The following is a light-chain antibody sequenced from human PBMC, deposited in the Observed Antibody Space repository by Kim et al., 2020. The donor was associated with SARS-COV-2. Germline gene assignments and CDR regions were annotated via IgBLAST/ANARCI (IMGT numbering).Light chain of an antibody. Sequence: PGETATRSCRASESMSSSFLAWYQQIPGQAPRLLIYGASNRATGIPDRFSGSGSGTDFTLTISRLEPEDFAVYYCQHFRSSPPRYTFGQGTKLEI. J-gene: IGKJ2*01. CDR1: ESMSSSF. V-gene: IGKV3-20*01. CDR3: QHFRSSPPRYT. CDR2: GAS.